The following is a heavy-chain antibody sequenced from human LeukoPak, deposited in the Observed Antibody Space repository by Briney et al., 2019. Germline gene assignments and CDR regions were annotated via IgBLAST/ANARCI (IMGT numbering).Heavy chain of an antibody. Sequence: PGGSLRLSCAPSGFTFSPYWIHWVRPVPGGGVGCVSRINSDGSATYPDSVKGRFTISRDNAENTLYLQMNSLRVEDTGVYYCAREVCRGNSCYLEDWGPGSLVTVSS. V-gene: IGHV3-74*01. CDR3: AREVCRGNSCYLED. J-gene: IGHJ4*02. CDR1: GFTFSPYW. D-gene: IGHD2-15*01. CDR2: INSDGSA.